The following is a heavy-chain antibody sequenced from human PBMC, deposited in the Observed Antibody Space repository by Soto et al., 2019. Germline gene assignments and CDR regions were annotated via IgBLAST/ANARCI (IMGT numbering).Heavy chain of an antibody. CDR1: GFTFSSYW. CDR3: VRTSLVVAAATREDY. Sequence: EVQLVESGGGLVQPGWSLRLSCAASGFTFSSYWMHWVSQAPGNGLVWVSRINSDGSSTSYADSVKGRFTISRDNAKNTLYLQMNSLRAEDTAVYYCVRTSLVVAAATREDYWGQGTLVTVSS. V-gene: IGHV3-74*01. CDR2: INSDGSST. J-gene: IGHJ4*02. D-gene: IGHD2-15*01.